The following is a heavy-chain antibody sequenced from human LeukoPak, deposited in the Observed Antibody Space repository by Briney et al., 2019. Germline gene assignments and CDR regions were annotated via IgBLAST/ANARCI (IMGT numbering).Heavy chain of an antibody. D-gene: IGHD6-13*01. CDR2: YYYSGST. CDR1: RGFNSSDY. V-gene: IGHV4-59*01. Sequence: SETLSLTCTVPRGFNSSDYWCWIRLPTGKGLWWVGYYYYSGSTNYNPSLKSRVTISVDTSKNQFSLKLSSVAAADTAVYYCASLRAAAGHSYWYFDLWGRGTLVTVSS. CDR3: ASLRAAAGHSYWYFDL. J-gene: IGHJ2*01.